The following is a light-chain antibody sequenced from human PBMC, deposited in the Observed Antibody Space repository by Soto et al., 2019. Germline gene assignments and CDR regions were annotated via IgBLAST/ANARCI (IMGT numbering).Light chain of an antibody. CDR3: LQSNSYWT. Sequence: DIQMTQSPSTLSASVGDRVIITCRASQSISNWLAWYQQKPGKAPKLLIYKASRLESGVPSRFGCSGSGTEFTLTISSLQPEDFATYYCLQSNSYWTFGQGTKVEVK. V-gene: IGKV1-5*03. J-gene: IGKJ1*01. CDR2: KAS. CDR1: QSISNW.